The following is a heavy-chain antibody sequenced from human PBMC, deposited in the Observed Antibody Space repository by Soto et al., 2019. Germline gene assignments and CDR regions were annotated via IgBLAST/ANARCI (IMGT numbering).Heavy chain of an antibody. J-gene: IGHJ6*02. V-gene: IGHV1-18*01. CDR1: DYTFTKYG. CDR3: ARARYCGRAGCESHGYYGMDV. Sequence: LVQSGAEVKKPGASVKVSCKAFDYTFTKYGISWVRQAPGQGLEWRGWISVYKGQTVFARQVQGRATMTADTSANTAYLESRSPRAADTADYDCARARYCGRAGCESHGYYGMDVWGQGTTVSVSS. CDR2: ISVYKGQT. D-gene: IGHD2-2*01.